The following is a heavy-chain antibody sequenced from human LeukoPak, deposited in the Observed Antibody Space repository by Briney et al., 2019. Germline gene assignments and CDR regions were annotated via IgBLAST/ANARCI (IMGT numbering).Heavy chain of an antibody. D-gene: IGHD2-21*02. CDR2: IIPILGIA. CDR1: GGTFSSYA. V-gene: IGHV1-69*04. CDR3: ARARGDCYSVCYYYYGMDV. J-gene: IGHJ6*02. Sequence: ASVKVSCKASGGTFSSYAIGWVRQAPGQGLEWMGRIIPILGIANYAQKFQGRVTITADKSTSTAYMELSSLRSEDTAVYYCARARGDCYSVCYYYYGMDVWGQGTTVTVSS.